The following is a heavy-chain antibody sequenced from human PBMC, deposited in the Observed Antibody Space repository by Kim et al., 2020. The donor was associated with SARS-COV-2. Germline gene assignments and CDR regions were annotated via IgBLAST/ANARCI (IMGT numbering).Heavy chain of an antibody. J-gene: IGHJ3*02. Sequence: GGSLRLSCAASGFTFSSEWMHWVHQGPGMGLVWVSRINPYGSITNYADSVKGRFTISRDNAKNTLYLQMNSLRAEDTALYYCARGILRTKGAFDIWGQGAMVTVSS. CDR3: ARGILRTKGAFDI. V-gene: IGHV3-74*01. CDR1: GFTFSSEW. D-gene: IGHD1-26*01. CDR2: INPYGSIT.